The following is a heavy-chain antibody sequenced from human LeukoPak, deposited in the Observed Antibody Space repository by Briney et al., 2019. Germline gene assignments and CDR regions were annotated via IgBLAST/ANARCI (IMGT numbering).Heavy chain of an antibody. D-gene: IGHD6-6*01. V-gene: IGHV3-30-3*01. J-gene: IGHJ4*02. CDR2: ISYDGSKK. CDR1: GFTFNNYA. Sequence: GRSLRLSCAASGFTFNNYAMHWVRQAPGKGLEWVAVISYDGSKKYYADSLKGRFTISRDNSKNTLYPQMNSLRADDTAVYYCAIGARMIGSSPFDYWGQGTLVTVSS. CDR3: AIGARMIGSSPFDY.